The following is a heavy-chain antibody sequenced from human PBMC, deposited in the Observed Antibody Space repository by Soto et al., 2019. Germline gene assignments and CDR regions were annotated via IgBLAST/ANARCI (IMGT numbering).Heavy chain of an antibody. J-gene: IGHJ4*02. CDR3: ASVKIISSSWIFDY. CDR1: GGSFSGYY. Sequence: SETLSLTCAVYGGSFSGYYWSWIRQPPGKGLEWIGEINHSGSTNYNPSLKSRVTISVDTSKNQFSLKLSSVTAADTAVYYCASVKIISSSWIFDYWGQGTLVTVSS. V-gene: IGHV4-34*01. D-gene: IGHD6-13*01. CDR2: INHSGST.